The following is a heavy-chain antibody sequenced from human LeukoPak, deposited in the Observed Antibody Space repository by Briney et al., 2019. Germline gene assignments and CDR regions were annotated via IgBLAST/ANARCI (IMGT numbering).Heavy chain of an antibody. V-gene: IGHV3-21*01. CDR2: ISSSSNYI. J-gene: IGHJ5*02. Sequence: GGSLRLSCVASGFTFTNYAMTWVRQAPGKGLEWVSSISSSSNYIYYADSVKGRFTISRDNAKNSLYLQMNSLRAEDTAVYYCARDSRGSTNWFDPWGQGTLVTVSS. D-gene: IGHD3-10*01. CDR3: ARDSRGSTNWFDP. CDR1: GFTFTNYA.